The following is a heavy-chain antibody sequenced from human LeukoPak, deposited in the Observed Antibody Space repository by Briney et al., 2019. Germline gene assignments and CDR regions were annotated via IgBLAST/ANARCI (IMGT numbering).Heavy chain of an antibody. CDR3: ARDLDYGDYVVGYY. CDR1: GGSISSGGYY. J-gene: IGHJ4*02. Sequence: SETLSLTCTVSGGSISSGGYYWSWIRQHPGKGLEWIGYIYYSGSTYYNPSLKGRVTISVDTSKNQFSLKLSSVTATDTAVYYCARDLDYGDYVVGYYWGQGTLVTVSS. CDR2: IYYSGST. D-gene: IGHD4-17*01. V-gene: IGHV4-61*08.